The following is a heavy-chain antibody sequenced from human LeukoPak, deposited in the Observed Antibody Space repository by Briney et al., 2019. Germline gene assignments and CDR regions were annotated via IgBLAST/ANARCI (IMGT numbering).Heavy chain of an antibody. J-gene: IGHJ4*02. Sequence: GSLRLSCAASRFTFSNAWLNWIRQPPGKGLEWIGEINHSGSTNYNPSLKSRVTISVDTSKNQFSLKLSSVTAADTAVYYCARGRRYSSSWYVDYWGQGTLVTVSS. D-gene: IGHD6-13*01. CDR1: RFTFSNAW. V-gene: IGHV4-34*01. CDR3: ARGRRYSSSWYVDY. CDR2: INHSGST.